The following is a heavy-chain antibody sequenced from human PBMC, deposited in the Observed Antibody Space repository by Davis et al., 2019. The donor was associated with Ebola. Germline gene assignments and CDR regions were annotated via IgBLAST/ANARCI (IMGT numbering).Heavy chain of an antibody. CDR3: ARARPNYDFWSGYRYYYGMDV. V-gene: IGHV4-34*01. CDR1: GGSFSSYY. D-gene: IGHD3-3*01. Sequence: SETLSLTCAVYGGSFSSYYWSWIRQPPGKGLEWIGEINHSGSTNYNPSLKSRVTISVDTSKNQFSLKLSSVTAADTAVYYCARARPNYDFWSGYRYYYGMDVWGQGTTVTVSS. J-gene: IGHJ6*02. CDR2: INHSGST.